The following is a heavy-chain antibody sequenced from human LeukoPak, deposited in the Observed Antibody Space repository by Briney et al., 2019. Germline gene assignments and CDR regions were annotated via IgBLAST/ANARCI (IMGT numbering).Heavy chain of an antibody. CDR3: ARGYHNYVPYYFDY. J-gene: IGHJ4*02. CDR2: INPNSGGK. CDR1: GYTFTAYY. V-gene: IGHV1-2*02. D-gene: IGHD3-10*02. Sequence: ASVKVSCKASGYTFTAYYMHWGRQAPGQGLGGRGWINPNSGGKNYAQKFPGRVTMTRATSISTDYMELSRLRSDDTAVYYCARGYHNYVPYYFDYWGQGTLVTVSS.